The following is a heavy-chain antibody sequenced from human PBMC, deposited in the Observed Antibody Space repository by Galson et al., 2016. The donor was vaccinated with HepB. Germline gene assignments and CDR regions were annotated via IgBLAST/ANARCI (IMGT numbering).Heavy chain of an antibody. J-gene: IGHJ6*02. CDR2: INHSGST. D-gene: IGHD3-3*01. CDR1: GGSFSGYS. V-gene: IGHV4-34*01. CDR3: ARGSSFWRGYNYDGMDV. Sequence: SETLSLTCAVYGGSFSGYSWTWIRQSPGKGLEWIGEINHSGSTNYNSSLKSRVTISVDTSQNQFSLRLTSVTAADTAVYYCARGSSFWRGYNYDGMDVWGQGTTVTVSS.